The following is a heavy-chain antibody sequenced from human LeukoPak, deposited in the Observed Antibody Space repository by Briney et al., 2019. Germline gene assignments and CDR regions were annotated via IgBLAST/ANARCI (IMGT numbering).Heavy chain of an antibody. J-gene: IGHJ6*02. V-gene: IGHV1-18*01. D-gene: IGHD3-10*01. CDR3: AREAYYYGGYYYGMDV. Sequence: ASVKVSCKASGYTFTSYGISWVRQAPGQGLEWMGWISAYNGNTNYAQKLQGRVTMTTDTSTSTAYMELRSLRSDDTAVYYCAREAYYYGGYYYGMDVWGQGTTVTVSS. CDR1: GYTFTSYG. CDR2: ISAYNGNT.